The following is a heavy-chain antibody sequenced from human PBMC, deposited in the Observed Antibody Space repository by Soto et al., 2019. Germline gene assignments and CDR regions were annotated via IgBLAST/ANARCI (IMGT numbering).Heavy chain of an antibody. CDR2: ISYDGSKK. Sequence: LRLSCAASGYTFSRHGMHWVRQAPGKGLEWVAVISYDGSKKYYEDSVKGRFTISRDNSKNTLYLQVNSLRPEDTAVYYCAKDRVESGLGEVDYWGQGTLVTVSS. J-gene: IGHJ4*02. D-gene: IGHD3-16*01. V-gene: IGHV3-30*18. CDR1: GYTFSRHG. CDR3: AKDRVESGLGEVDY.